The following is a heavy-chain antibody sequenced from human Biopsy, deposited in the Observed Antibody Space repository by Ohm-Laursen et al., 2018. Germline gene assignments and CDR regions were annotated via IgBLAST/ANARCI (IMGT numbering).Heavy chain of an antibody. D-gene: IGHD6-19*01. V-gene: IGHV1-46*01. Sequence: ASVKVSCKASGDSFTSYYMHWVRQAPGQGLEWMGMINPSGSTTSYPQIFQGRVTMTRDTSKSTVYMELSSLRSADTAVYFCARNTGWYGDLYYFDCWGQGTLVTVSS. CDR3: ARNTGWYGDLYYFDC. CDR2: INPSGSTT. J-gene: IGHJ4*02. CDR1: GDSFTSYY.